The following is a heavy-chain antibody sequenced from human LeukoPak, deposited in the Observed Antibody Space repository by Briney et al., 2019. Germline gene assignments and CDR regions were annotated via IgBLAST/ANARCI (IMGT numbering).Heavy chain of an antibody. CDR1: GFTFSSYA. CDR3: AKDPKPVRYQYFDY. V-gene: IGHV3-23*01. CDR2: ISGSGGST. J-gene: IGHJ4*02. Sequence: PGGSLRLSCAASGFTFSSYAMSWVRQAPGKGLEWVSAISGSGGSTYYADSVKGRFTISRDNSKNTLYLQMNSLRAEDTAVYYFAKDPKPVRYQYFDYWGQGTLVTVSS. D-gene: IGHD2-2*01.